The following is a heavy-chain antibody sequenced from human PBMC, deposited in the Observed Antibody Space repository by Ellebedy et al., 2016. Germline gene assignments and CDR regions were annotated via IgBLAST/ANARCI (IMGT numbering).Heavy chain of an antibody. CDR2: IYSGGST. J-gene: IGHJ4*02. CDR1: GFTVSSNY. CDR3: ARERSSGYYDS. V-gene: IGHV3-53*01. Sequence: GESLKISXAASGFTVSSNYMSWVRQAPGKGLEWVSVIYSGGSTNYADSVKGRFTISRDNSKNTLYLQMKSLRAEDTAVYYCARERSSGYYDSWGQGTLVTVSS. D-gene: IGHD3-22*01.